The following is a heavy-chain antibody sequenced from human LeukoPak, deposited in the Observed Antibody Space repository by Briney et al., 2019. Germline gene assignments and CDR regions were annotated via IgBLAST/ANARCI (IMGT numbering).Heavy chain of an antibody. CDR1: GGSLSGYY. J-gene: IGHJ6*02. V-gene: IGHV4-34*01. D-gene: IGHD3-16*01. CDR3: ARATDDEFYLYYGMDV. CDR2: ISQSGST. Sequence: SETLSLTCAVYGGSLSGYYWNWIRQPPGRGLGWIGEISQSGSTNYNPSLKSRITMSVDTSKNQFSLQLRSMTAADTAVYFCARATDDEFYLYYGMDVWGQGTTVTVSS.